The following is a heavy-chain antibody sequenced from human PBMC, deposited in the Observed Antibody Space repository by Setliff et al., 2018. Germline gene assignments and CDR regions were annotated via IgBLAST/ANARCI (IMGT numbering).Heavy chain of an antibody. J-gene: IGHJ6*03. CDR3: ARAWGRRDYSYMDV. CDR2: IYTSWST. Sequence: SETLSLTCTVSDDSISSRHYYWSWIRQPAGKGLEWLGQIYTSWSTNYNPSLKGRATLSIDASKKQFSLKLTSVTAADAAVYYSARAWGRRDYSYMDVWGRGTTVTVSS. D-gene: IGHD7-27*01. V-gene: IGHV4-61*09. CDR1: DDSISSRHYY.